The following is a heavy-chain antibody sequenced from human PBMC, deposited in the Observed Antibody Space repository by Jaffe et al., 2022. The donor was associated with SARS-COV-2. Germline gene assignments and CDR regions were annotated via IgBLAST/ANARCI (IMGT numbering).Heavy chain of an antibody. CDR1: GFSLSTSGLG. V-gene: IGHV2-5*02. J-gene: IGHJ3*02. D-gene: IGHD1-20*01. CDR3: AHRKTITSHDAYDI. CDR2: IYWDDDK. Sequence: QITLKESGPTLVRPTQTLTLTCTFSGFSLSTSGLGVGWIRQPPGKALEWLALIYWDDDKRYRPSLKTRLTITKDTSKNQVVLKMTNMDPVDTATYYCAHRKTITSHDAYDIWGQGTMVTVSS.